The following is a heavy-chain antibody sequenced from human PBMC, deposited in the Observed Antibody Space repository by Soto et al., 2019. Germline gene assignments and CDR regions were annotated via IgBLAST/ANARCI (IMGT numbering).Heavy chain of an antibody. CDR3: ARDRLRGWDRAFDY. CDR2: IRSKTNTYAT. J-gene: IGHJ4*02. Sequence: GGSLRLSCAASGFTFSDSTIHWVRQASGKGLGWVGRIRSKTNTYATAYGASVKGRFTVSRDNAKNSLFLQIDSLRVEDSAVYYCARDRLRGWDRAFDYWGQGTPVTVSS. D-gene: IGHD1-26*01. V-gene: IGHV3-73*01. CDR1: GFTFSDST.